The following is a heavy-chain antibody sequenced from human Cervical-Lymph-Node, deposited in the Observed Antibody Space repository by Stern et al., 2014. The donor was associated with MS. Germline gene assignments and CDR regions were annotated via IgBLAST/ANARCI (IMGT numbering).Heavy chain of an antibody. D-gene: IGHD3-3*01. J-gene: IGHJ6*02. V-gene: IGHV4-39*01. Sequence: QVQLQESGPGLVKPSETLSLTCTVSGASVSSGSYYWGWIRQSPGKRLEWIGYVYYTGTPYSNPSLSSRVTISIDTSNNPFSLTRPSVTATDTAVYYCARHDQFLGGMDVWGQGTTVTVSS. CDR3: ARHDQFLGGMDV. CDR1: GASVSSGSYY. CDR2: VYYTGTP.